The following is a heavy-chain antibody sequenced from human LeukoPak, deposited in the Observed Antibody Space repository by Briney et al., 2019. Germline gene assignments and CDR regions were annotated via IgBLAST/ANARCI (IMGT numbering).Heavy chain of an antibody. D-gene: IGHD4-17*01. CDR2: IYYSGST. Sequence: SETLSLTCTVSGGSISSGGYYWSWIRQHPGKGLEWIGYIYYSGSTFYNPSLKSRVTISIDTTENQFSLKLSSVTAADTAVYYCARYYGDFLGYFDLWSRGTLVTVSS. CDR3: ARYYGDFLGYFDL. CDR1: GGSISSGGYY. V-gene: IGHV4-31*03. J-gene: IGHJ2*01.